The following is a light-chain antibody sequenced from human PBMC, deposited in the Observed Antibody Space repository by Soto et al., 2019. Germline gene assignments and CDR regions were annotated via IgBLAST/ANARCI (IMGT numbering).Light chain of an antibody. J-gene: IGKJ1*01. CDR1: QGVSRF. V-gene: IGKV3-11*01. CDR2: DAS. CDR3: QQYYNWRPR. Sequence: ETVLTQSPATLSLSPGERATLSCRASQGVSRFLAWYQQKPGQAPRLLIYDASHRATGIPARFSGSGSGTDFTLTISRLQSEDFAVYYCQQYYNWRPRFGQGTKVDIK.